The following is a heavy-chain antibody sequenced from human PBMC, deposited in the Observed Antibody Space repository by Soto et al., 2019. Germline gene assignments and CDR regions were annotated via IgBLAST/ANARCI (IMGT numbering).Heavy chain of an antibody. CDR1: GFTFSSFA. V-gene: IGHV3-30*04. J-gene: IGHJ4*02. CDR3: AKARYYDSTGYLYYFDY. Sequence: GGSLRLSCAASGFTFSSFAMHWVRQAPGKGLEWVAVISDDGSNKYYADSVKGRFTISRDNSKNTLCLQMNSLRAEDTAVYYCAKARYYDSTGYLYYFDYWGQGTLVTVSS. D-gene: IGHD3-22*01. CDR2: ISDDGSNK.